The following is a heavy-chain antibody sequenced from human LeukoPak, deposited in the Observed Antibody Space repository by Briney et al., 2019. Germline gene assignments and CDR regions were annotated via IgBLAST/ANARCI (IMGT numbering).Heavy chain of an antibody. D-gene: IGHD2-21*02. CDR2: INSDGRSI. CDR3: AREDCGGVCSSRLDS. V-gene: IGHV3-74*01. CDR1: GFTLSSHW. Sequence: GGSLRLSCAVSGFTLSSHWMHWVRQAPGEGLVWVSRINSDGRSISYADSVKGRFTISRDNAKNTLYLQMNSLKAEDTAVYYCAREDCGGVCSSRLDSWGQGTLVTVSS. J-gene: IGHJ4*02.